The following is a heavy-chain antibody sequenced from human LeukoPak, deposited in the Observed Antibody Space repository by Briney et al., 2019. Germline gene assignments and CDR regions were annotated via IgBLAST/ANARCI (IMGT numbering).Heavy chain of an antibody. D-gene: IGHD6-19*01. Sequence: SETLSLTCTVSGGPISSYYWSWIRQPTGMGLEWIGYMYYSGYTNYNPSLKSRVTTSVDMSKSQFSLKLSSVTAADTAVYYCARYSYSSGLYYFDYWGQGTLVTVSS. CDR2: MYYSGYT. CDR3: ARYSYSSGLYYFDY. V-gene: IGHV4-59*01. CDR1: GGPISSYY. J-gene: IGHJ4*02.